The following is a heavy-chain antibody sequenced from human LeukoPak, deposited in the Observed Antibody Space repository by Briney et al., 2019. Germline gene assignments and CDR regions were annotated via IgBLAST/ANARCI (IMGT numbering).Heavy chain of an antibody. CDR1: GGTFSSYA. V-gene: IGHV1-69*05. J-gene: IGHJ4*02. CDR3: ARDGGSRRGFDY. CDR2: IIPIFGTA. D-gene: IGHD3-16*01. Sequence: SVKVSCKASGGTFSSYAISWVRQAPGQGLEWMGGIIPIFGTANCAQKFQGRVTITTDESTSTAYMELSSLRSEDTAVYYCARDGGSRRGFDYWGQGTLVTVSS.